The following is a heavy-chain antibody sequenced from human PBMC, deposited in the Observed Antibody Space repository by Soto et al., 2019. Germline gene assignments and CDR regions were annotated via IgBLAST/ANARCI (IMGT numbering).Heavy chain of an antibody. CDR3: ARLLFLDV. CDR2: ISSGGNTI. Sequence: QMQLVESGGNLVKPGGSLRLSCSGSGFSFGDYYMNWIRKAPGKGLEWVSYISSGGNTISYSDSVKGRFTISRDNAKKSVYLEMDSLRPEDTAVYYCARLLFLDVWGQGTLVTVSS. CDR1: GFSFGDYY. D-gene: IGHD2-21*01. J-gene: IGHJ4*02. V-gene: IGHV3-11*01.